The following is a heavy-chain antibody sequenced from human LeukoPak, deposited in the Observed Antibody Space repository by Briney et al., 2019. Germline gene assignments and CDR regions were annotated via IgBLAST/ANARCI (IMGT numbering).Heavy chain of an antibody. CDR3: ARAGLRYFDWKHYFYY. D-gene: IGHD3-9*01. CDR2: INHSGST. J-gene: IGHJ4*02. V-gene: IGHV4-34*01. CDR1: GGSFSGYY. Sequence: PSETLSLTCAVYGGSFSGYYWSWIRQPPGKGLEWIGEINHSGSTNYNPSLKSRVTISVDTSKNQFSLKLSSVTAADTAVYYCARAGLRYFDWKHYFYYRGQGTLVTVPS.